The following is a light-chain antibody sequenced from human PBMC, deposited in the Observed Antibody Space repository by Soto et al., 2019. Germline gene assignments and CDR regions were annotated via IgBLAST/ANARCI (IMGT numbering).Light chain of an antibody. V-gene: IGKV1-9*01. CDR1: QGISSY. CDR2: ASS. Sequence: DIQLTQSPSFLSASVGDRVTITCRASQGISSYLAWYQQTPGKAPKLLIYASSILQSGVPSRFSGSGSGTEFTLTIDSLQPEDFATYYCHQLNTFPVTFGQGTRLAI. J-gene: IGKJ5*01. CDR3: HQLNTFPVT.